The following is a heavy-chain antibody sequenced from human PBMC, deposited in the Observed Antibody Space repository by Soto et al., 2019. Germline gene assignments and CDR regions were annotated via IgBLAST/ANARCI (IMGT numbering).Heavy chain of an antibody. Sequence: QAQLVQSGAEMKKPGASVKVSCKATGYTFSAYTMTWVRQAPGHSLEWMGWINAGSGNTKYSHNFQGRVSITRDTSASTVYMELTGLTSEDTSVYYCARDTETLGPRANDALDIWGQGTMVTVSS. D-gene: IGHD3-3*02. CDR2: INAGSGNT. J-gene: IGHJ3*02. CDR1: GYTFSAYT. CDR3: ARDTETLGPRANDALDI. V-gene: IGHV1-3*01.